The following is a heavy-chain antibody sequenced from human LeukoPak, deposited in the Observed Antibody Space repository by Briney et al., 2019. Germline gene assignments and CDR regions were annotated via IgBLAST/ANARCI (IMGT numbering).Heavy chain of an antibody. CDR2: IKQDGSEK. V-gene: IGHV3-7*01. CDR1: GFTFSSYW. D-gene: IGHD6-19*01. Sequence: GGSLRLSCAASGFTFSSYWMSWVRQAPGKGLEWVANIKQDGSEKYYVDSVKGRFTISRDNAKNSLYLQMNSLRAEDTAVYYCARDSSGWYGYNWFDPWGQGTLATVSS. CDR3: ARDSSGWYGYNWFDP. J-gene: IGHJ5*02.